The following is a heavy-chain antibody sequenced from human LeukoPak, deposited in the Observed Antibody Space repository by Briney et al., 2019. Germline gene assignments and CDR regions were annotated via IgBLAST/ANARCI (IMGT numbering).Heavy chain of an antibody. CDR1: GFTVSSNY. J-gene: IGHJ4*02. V-gene: IGHV3-53*01. D-gene: IGHD5/OR15-5a*01. CDR2: IYSGGST. CDR3: AKDRLLIYDVFDY. Sequence: GGSLRLSCAASGFTVSSNYMSWVRQAPGKGLEWVSVIYSGGSTYYADSVKGRFTISRDNSKNTLYLQMNSLRAEDTAVYYCAKDRLLIYDVFDYWGQGTLVTVSS.